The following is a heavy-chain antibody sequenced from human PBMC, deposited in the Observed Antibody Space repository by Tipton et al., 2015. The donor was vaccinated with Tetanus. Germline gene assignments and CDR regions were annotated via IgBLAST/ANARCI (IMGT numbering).Heavy chain of an antibody. V-gene: IGHV3-23*01. D-gene: IGHD5-24*01. CDR2: ITSSGANT. Sequence: SLRLSCAASGFTFNNYAMSWVRQAPGKGLEWVSVITSSGANTYYADSVKGRFIISRDNSKNPLYLQMNSLRAKDSAVYYCAKDRKATILFGFWGQGTLVTVSS. CDR3: AKDRKATILFGF. CDR1: GFTFNNYA. J-gene: IGHJ4*02.